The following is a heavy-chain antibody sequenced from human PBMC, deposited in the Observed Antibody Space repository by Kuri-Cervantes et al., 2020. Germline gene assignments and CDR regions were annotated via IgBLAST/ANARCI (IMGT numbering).Heavy chain of an antibody. J-gene: IGHJ4*02. CDR3: ARDATSSHHFGSGTTRYFDI. Sequence: ASVKVSCKASGYTFTGYYIHWVRQAPGQGLEWMGCINPNSGGTKYAQKFQGRVTMTRDTSITTPYMELSRLRSDDTAVYYCARDATSSHHFGSGTTRYFDIWGQGTLVTVSS. D-gene: IGHD3-10*01. CDR2: INPNSGGT. V-gene: IGHV1-2*02. CDR1: GYTFTGYY.